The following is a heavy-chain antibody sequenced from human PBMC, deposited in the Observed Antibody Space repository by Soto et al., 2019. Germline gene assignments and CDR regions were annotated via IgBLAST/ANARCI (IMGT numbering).Heavy chain of an antibody. CDR3: ARFSGSYTRGLDY. CDR1: GFTFSDHY. J-gene: IGHJ4*02. D-gene: IGHD1-26*01. CDR2: SRNKANSYST. Sequence: EVQLVESGGGLVQPGGSLRLSCAASGFTFSDHYMDWVRQAPGKGLEWVGRSRNKANSYSTEYAASVKGRFTISRDESKNSLSLQMNSLKTEDTDVYYCARFSGSYTRGLDYWGQGTLVTVSS. V-gene: IGHV3-72*01.